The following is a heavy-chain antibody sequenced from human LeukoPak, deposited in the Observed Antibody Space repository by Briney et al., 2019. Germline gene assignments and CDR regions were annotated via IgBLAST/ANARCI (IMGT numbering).Heavy chain of an antibody. J-gene: IGHJ4*02. CDR2: ISYSGNT. Sequence: SETLSLTCTVSGGSISDYYWSWIRQPPGKGLEWIGYISYSGNTSYNPSLKSRVTMSVDTSKNQFSLKLTSVTAADTAVYYCARDGGSGWYMLDYWGQGTLVTVSS. D-gene: IGHD6-19*01. V-gene: IGHV4-59*12. CDR1: GGSISDYY. CDR3: ARDGGSGWYMLDY.